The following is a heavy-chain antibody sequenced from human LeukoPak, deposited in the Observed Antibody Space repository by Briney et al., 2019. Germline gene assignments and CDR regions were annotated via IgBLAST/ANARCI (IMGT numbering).Heavy chain of an antibody. Sequence: ASVKVSCKASGYTFTSYYMHWVRQAPGQGLEWMGIINPSGGSTSYAQKFQGRVTMTRDTSTSTVYMELSSLRSEDTAVYYCAREYCSSTSCARHYYYYGMDFWGKGTTVTVSS. CDR3: AREYCSSTSCARHYYYYGMDF. CDR2: INPSGGST. V-gene: IGHV1-46*01. D-gene: IGHD2-2*01. CDR1: GYTFTSYY. J-gene: IGHJ6*04.